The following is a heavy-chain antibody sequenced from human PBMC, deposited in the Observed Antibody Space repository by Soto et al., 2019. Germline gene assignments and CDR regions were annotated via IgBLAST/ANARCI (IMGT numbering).Heavy chain of an antibody. D-gene: IGHD2-21*02. CDR1: GGTFSSYA. Sequence: SVKVSCKASGGTFSSYAISWVRQAPGQGLEWMGGIIPIFGTANYAQKFQGRVTITADESTSTAYMELSSLRSEDTAVYYCAIAHCGGDCLNDYWGQGTLVTVSS. CDR3: AIAHCGGDCLNDY. CDR2: IIPIFGTA. V-gene: IGHV1-69*13. J-gene: IGHJ4*02.